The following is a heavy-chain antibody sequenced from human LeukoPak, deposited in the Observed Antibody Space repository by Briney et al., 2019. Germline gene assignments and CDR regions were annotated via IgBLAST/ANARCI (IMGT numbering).Heavy chain of an antibody. CDR2: ISSSSNYI. CDR3: ARDPTPRYCSGGSCYTHYGMDV. D-gene: IGHD2-15*01. Sequence: GGSLRLSYAASGFTFSSYTMNWVRQAPGKGLEWVSSISSSSNYIYYADSVKGRLTISRDNAKNSLYLQMNSLRAEDTAVYYCARDPTPRYCSGGSCYTHYGMDVWGQGTTVTVSS. J-gene: IGHJ6*02. CDR1: GFTFSSYT. V-gene: IGHV3-21*01.